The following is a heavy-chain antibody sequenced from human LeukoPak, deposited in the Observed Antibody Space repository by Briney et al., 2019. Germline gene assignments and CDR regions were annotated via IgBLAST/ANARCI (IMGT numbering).Heavy chain of an antibody. CDR3: AKELYGSGSWEFDY. J-gene: IGHJ4*02. V-gene: IGHV3-23*01. CDR1: GFTVSSNY. Sequence: GGSLRLSCAASGFTVSSNYMGWVRQAPGKGLEWVSAISGSGGSTYYADSVKGRFTISRDNSKNTLYLQMNSLRAEDTAVYYCAKELYGSGSWEFDYWGQGTLVTVSS. CDR2: ISGSGGST. D-gene: IGHD3-10*01.